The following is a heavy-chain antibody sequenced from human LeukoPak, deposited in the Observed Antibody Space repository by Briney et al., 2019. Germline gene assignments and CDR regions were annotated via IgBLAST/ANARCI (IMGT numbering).Heavy chain of an antibody. Sequence: PSETLSLTCAVYGGSFSGYYWSWIRQPPGKGLEWIGEINHSGSTNYNPSLKSRVTISVDTSKNQFSLKLSSVTAADTAVYYCARAPYCSGGSCYRHPIHFDYWGQGTLVTVSS. CDR3: ARAPYCSGGSCYRHPIHFDY. V-gene: IGHV4-34*01. D-gene: IGHD2-15*01. CDR2: INHSGST. CDR1: GGSFSGYY. J-gene: IGHJ4*02.